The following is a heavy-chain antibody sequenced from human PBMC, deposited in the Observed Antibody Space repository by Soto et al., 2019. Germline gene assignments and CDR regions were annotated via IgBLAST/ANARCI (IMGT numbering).Heavy chain of an antibody. CDR3: ARHPGYCSGGSCNGQYTLDV. J-gene: IGHJ6*02. CDR1: GGSISSNSYS. Sequence: SETLSLTCSVSGGSISSNSYSWGWIRQPPGKELEWIGTLYSSRDTYYNPSLKSRVTISAYTSQNQFSLDLTSLTATDTAVYFCARHPGYCSGGSCNGQYTLDVWGQGTTVT. V-gene: IGHV4-39*01. D-gene: IGHD2-15*01. CDR2: LYSSRDT.